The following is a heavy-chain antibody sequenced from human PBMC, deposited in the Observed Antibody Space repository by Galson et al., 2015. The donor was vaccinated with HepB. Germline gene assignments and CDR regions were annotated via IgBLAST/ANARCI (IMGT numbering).Heavy chain of an antibody. CDR3: ARRGDYGDY. D-gene: IGHD4-17*01. Sequence: SVKVSCKASGYTFTSYGINWVRQAPGQGLEWVGWISAYTGNTNYAQKLLGRVTLTTDTSTSTAYMELRSLRSDDTAVYYCARRGDYGDYWGQGALVTVSS. V-gene: IGHV1-18*04. CDR1: GYTFTSYG. CDR2: ISAYTGNT. J-gene: IGHJ4*02.